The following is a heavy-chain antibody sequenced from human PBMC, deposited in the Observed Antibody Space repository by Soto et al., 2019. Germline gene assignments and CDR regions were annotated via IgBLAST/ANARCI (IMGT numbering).Heavy chain of an antibody. CDR3: ARSYSSSHNWFDP. D-gene: IGHD6-13*01. J-gene: IGHJ5*02. Sequence: SETLSLTCTVSGGSISSGDYYWSWIRQPPGKGLEWIGYIYYSGSTYYNPSLKSRVTISVDTSKNQFSLKLSSVTAADTAVYYCARSYSSSHNWFDPWGQGPLVTVSS. CDR2: IYYSGST. CDR1: GGSISSGDYY. V-gene: IGHV4-30-4*01.